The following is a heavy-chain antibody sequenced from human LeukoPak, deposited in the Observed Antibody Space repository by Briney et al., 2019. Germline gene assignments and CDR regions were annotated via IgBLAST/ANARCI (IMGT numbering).Heavy chain of an antibody. J-gene: IGHJ6*03. Sequence: SVKVSCKASAGTFSSYAISWVRQAPGQGLEGVGGIIPIFGTANYAQKFQGRVTITADESTSTAYMELSSLRSEDAAVYYCARVEDSSGYYYGRGIHYYYYYMDVWGKGTTVTVSS. CDR2: IIPIFGTA. D-gene: IGHD3-22*01. CDR3: ARVEDSSGYYYGRGIHYYYYYMDV. V-gene: IGHV1-69*13. CDR1: AGTFSSYA.